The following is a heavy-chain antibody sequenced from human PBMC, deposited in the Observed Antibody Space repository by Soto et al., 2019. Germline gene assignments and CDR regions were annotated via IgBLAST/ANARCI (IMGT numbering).Heavy chain of an antibody. CDR1: GYAVSTLG. V-gene: IGHV1-18*01. D-gene: IGHD3-22*01. CDR2: INAYNDNT. Sequence: GDSGKVYCKPSGYAVSTLGLSWVRQAPGQGLEWMGWINAYNDNTYYAQKFQGRVTMTTDTSTSTAYMELRSLRSDDTAVYYCVKDRDSNSWPSRDVWGPGTTVTLSS. CDR3: VKDRDSNSWPSRDV. J-gene: IGHJ6*02.